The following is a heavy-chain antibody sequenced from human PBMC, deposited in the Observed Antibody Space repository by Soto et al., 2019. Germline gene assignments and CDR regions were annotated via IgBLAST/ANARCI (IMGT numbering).Heavy chain of an antibody. CDR2: IYYSGST. CDR3: AIGLAVVTPTTPDAFDI. V-gene: IGHV4-61*01. D-gene: IGHD2-15*01. CDR1: GGSVSSGSYY. J-gene: IGHJ3*02. Sequence: QVQLQESGPGLVKPSETLSLTCTVSGGSVSSGSYYWSWIRQPPGKGLDWIGYIYYSGSTNYNPSLKSRVTISVDTSKNQFSLKLSSVTAADTAVYYCAIGLAVVTPTTPDAFDIWGQGTMVTVSS.